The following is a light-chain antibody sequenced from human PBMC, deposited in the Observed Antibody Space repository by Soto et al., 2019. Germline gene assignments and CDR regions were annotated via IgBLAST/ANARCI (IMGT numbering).Light chain of an antibody. J-gene: IGKJ1*01. CDR1: QGISSY. Sequence: DIQLTQSPSFLSASVGDRVTITCRASQGISSYLAWYQQKPGKAPKLLIYAASTLQSGVPSRFSGSGSGTDFTLTISSLQPEDFEIYYCQQGTFGQGTKVDIK. V-gene: IGKV1-9*01. CDR3: QQGT. CDR2: AAS.